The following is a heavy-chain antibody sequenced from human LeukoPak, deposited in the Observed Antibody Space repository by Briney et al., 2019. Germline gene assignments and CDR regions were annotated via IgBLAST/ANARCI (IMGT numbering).Heavy chain of an antibody. J-gene: IGHJ4*02. CDR1: GFTRISYE. Sequence: RVSSPASGFTRISYERNWLRQAPRKEMEWVSYISSSGSTIYYADSVKGRFTISRDNSKNTVYLQMNSLRAEDTAVYYCAKTATGYSSGRFPGWPVDYWGQGTLVTVSS. CDR3: AKTATGYSSGRFPGWPVDY. V-gene: IGHV3-48*03. CDR2: ISSSGSTI. D-gene: IGHD6-19*01.